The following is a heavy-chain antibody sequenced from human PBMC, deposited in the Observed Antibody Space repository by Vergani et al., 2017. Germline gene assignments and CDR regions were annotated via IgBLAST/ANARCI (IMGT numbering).Heavy chain of an antibody. CDR3: ARHTTYTDS. D-gene: IGHD1-1*01. Sequence: EVALVQSGPEMRKPGESLKLSCKGSEHSFGNYCIGWVPEIPGEGMEWVGIIYPADSDTRYSPPFQGQVTISADKSISTAFLQWDSLKASDTALFYCARHTTYTDSWGQGTLVTVSS. V-gene: IGHV5-51*01. J-gene: IGHJ4*02. CDR1: EHSFGNYC. CDR2: IYPADSDT.